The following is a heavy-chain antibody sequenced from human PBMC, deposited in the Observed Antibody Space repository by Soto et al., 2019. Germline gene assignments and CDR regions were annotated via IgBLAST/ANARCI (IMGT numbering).Heavy chain of an antibody. Sequence: GGSLRLSCPPSGFTSSTYGMHWVRQGPGKGLEWVAVISYDASNKYYAYSVKGRFTISRDNSKTTLYLQMNSLRDEDMHVYDCAKDRTGPGDYWGQGTLVTVSS. CDR1: GFTSSTYG. CDR3: AKDRTGPGDY. CDR2: ISYDASNK. V-gene: IGHV3-30*18. J-gene: IGHJ4*02. D-gene: IGHD1-1*01.